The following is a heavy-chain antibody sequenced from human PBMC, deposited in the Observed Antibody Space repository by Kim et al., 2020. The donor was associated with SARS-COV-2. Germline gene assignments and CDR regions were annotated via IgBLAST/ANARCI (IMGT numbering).Heavy chain of an antibody. D-gene: IGHD2-2*01. CDR2: IYYSGST. V-gene: IGHV4-30-4*01. Sequence: SETLSLTCTVSGGSISSGDYYWSWIRQPPGKGLEWIGYIYYSGSTYYNPSLKSRVTISVDTSKNQFSLKLSSVTAADTAVYYCARALGYCSSTSCRGRFYYFDYWGQGTLVTVSS. CDR1: GGSISSGDYY. CDR3: ARALGYCSSTSCRGRFYYFDY. J-gene: IGHJ4*02.